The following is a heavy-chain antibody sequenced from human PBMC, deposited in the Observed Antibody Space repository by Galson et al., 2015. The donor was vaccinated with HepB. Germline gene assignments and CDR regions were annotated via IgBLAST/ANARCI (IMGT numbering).Heavy chain of an antibody. CDR3: AKDRNRNFWSGYANFQH. CDR1: GFIFGDYA. J-gene: IGHJ1*01. CDR2: ISWNSGNI. D-gene: IGHD3-3*01. V-gene: IGHV3-9*01. Sequence: SLRLSCAASGFIFGDYAMHWVRQTPGKGLEWVSGISWNSGNIVYADSVKGRFTISRDNAKNSLYLQMNSLRTDDTALYYCAKDRNRNFWSGYANFQHWGQGNLVTVSS.